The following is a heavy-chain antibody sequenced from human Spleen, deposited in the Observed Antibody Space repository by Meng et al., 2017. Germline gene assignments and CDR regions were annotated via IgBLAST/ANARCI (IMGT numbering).Heavy chain of an antibody. CDR3: ARNLVGSSLDY. J-gene: IGHJ4*02. Sequence: QLQESGPGLVKPSATLSLSCAVSGGSISSGRYYWNWIRQPPGKGLEWIGSVYYSGITYYNPSLESRVTMSGDKSKNQFSLDLRSVIAADTAVYFCARNLVGSSLDYWGQGTLVTVSS. CDR2: VYYSGIT. CDR1: GGSISSGRYY. D-gene: IGHD1-14*01. V-gene: IGHV4-39*07.